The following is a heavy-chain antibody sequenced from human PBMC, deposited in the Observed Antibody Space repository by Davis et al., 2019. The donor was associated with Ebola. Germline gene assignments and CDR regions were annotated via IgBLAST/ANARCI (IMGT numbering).Heavy chain of an antibody. CDR1: DFTFSRYD. CDR2: FGTAGDT. Sequence: GESLNISCAASDFTFSRYDMHWVRQATGQGLEWVSAFGTAGDTYYPGSVKGRFTISRENAKNSLYLQMNSLRAEDTAVYYCAKVTYSGSYLNYWGKGTLVTVSS. CDR3: AKVTYSGSYLNY. V-gene: IGHV3-13*01. J-gene: IGHJ4*02. D-gene: IGHD1-26*01.